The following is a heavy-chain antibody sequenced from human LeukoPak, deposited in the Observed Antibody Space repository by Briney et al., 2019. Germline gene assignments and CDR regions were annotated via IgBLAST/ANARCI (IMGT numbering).Heavy chain of an antibody. Sequence: GGSLRLSCAASGFTFSSYGMRWVRQAPGKGLEWVSAISGSGGTTYYADSVKGRFTISRDNSKNTLYLQMNSLIAEDTAVYYCAKSGYNRFDYWGQGTRVTVSS. J-gene: IGHJ4*02. CDR1: GFTFSSYG. CDR3: AKSGYNRFDY. CDR2: ISGSGGTT. D-gene: IGHD5-24*01. V-gene: IGHV3-23*01.